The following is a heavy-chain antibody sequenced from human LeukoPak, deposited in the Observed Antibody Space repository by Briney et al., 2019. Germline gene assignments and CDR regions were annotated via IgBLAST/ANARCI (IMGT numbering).Heavy chain of an antibody. V-gene: IGHV4-59*01. CDR2: IYYSGST. CDR1: GGSISSYY. J-gene: IGHJ6*02. Sequence: SETLSLTCTVSGGSISSYYWSWLRQPPGKGLEWIGYIYYSGSTNYNPSLKSRVTISVDTSKNQFSLKLSSVTAADTAVYYCARGPSGMDVWGQGTTVTVSS. CDR3: ARGPSGMDV.